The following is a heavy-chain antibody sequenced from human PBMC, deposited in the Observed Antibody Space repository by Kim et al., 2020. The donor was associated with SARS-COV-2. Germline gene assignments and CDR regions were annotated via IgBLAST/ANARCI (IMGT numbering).Heavy chain of an antibody. Sequence: PSLKSRVTISVDTSKNQFPLKLSFVTAADTAVYYCAREGDTVPYDAFDIWGQGTMVTVSS. D-gene: IGHD2-2*01. CDR3: AREGDTVPYDAFDI. V-gene: IGHV4-31*02. J-gene: IGHJ3*02.